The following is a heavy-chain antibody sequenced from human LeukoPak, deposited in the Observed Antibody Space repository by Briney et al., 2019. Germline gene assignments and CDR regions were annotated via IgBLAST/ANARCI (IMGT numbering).Heavy chain of an antibody. CDR3: ARDHQWLPQRLSYGMDV. Sequence: SETLSLTCIVSGGSISSGDYYWSWIRQPPGKGLEWIGYINHSGSTYYKPSLKSRVTISVDRPKNHFSLNLSYVTAADTAVYYCARDHQWLPQRLSYGMDVWGQGTTVTVSS. V-gene: IGHV4-30-2*01. CDR2: INHSGST. J-gene: IGHJ6*02. CDR1: GGSISSGDYY. D-gene: IGHD6-19*01.